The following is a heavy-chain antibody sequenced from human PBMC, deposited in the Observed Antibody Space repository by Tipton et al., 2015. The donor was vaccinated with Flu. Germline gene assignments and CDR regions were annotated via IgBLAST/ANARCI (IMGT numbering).Heavy chain of an antibody. J-gene: IGHJ4*02. V-gene: IGHV4-59*01. CDR2: LYYSGST. Sequence: TLSLTYSVSGGSISSYYWSWIRQPPGKGLEWIGYLYYSGSTNYNPSLKSRVTISVDRSKNQYSLKLTSVTAADTAVYYCARDNAIVPSPLVYWGQGILVSVSS. D-gene: IGHD2/OR15-2a*01. CDR1: GGSISSYY. CDR3: ARDNAIVPSPLVY.